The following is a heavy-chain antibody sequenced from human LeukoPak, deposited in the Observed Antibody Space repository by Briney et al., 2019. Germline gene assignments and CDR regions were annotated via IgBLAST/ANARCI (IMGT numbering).Heavy chain of an antibody. D-gene: IGHD3-22*01. V-gene: IGHV4-59*01. J-gene: IGHJ4*02. CDR1: GGSISTYY. CDR3: ARGWGHYYDSSGYSGNYFDY. CDR2: IYYSGST. Sequence: SETLSLTCTVSGGSISTYYWSWIRQPPGKGLEWMGYIYYSGSTNYNPSLKSRVTISVDTSKNQFSLKLSSVTAADTAMYYCARGWGHYYDSSGYSGNYFDYWGQGTLVTVSS.